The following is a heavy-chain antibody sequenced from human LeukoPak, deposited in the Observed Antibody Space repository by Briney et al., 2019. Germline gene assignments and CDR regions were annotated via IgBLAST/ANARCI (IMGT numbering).Heavy chain of an antibody. J-gene: IGHJ4*02. CDR1: GFTFSSYS. D-gene: IGHD3-10*01. CDR3: ARERARRGEVSVDY. Sequence: PGGSLRLSCAASGFTFSSYSMNWVRQAPEKGLEWVSSISSSSSYIYYADSVKGRFTISRDNAKNSLYLQMNSLRAEDTAVYYCARERARRGEVSVDYWGQGTLVTVSS. CDR2: ISSSSSYI. V-gene: IGHV3-21*01.